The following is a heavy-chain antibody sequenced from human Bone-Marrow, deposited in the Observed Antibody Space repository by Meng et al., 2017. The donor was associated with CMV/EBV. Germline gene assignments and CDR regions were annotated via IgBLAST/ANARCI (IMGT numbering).Heavy chain of an antibody. J-gene: IGHJ4*02. CDR1: GFTFRSYA. D-gene: IGHD3-3*02. Sequence: GESLKISCAASGFTFRSYAMHWVRQAPGKGLEWVAVISYDGSNKYYADSVKGRFTISRDNSKNTLYLQMNSLRAEDTAVYYCAGDWSRQVSILIDYWGQGTLVTVSS. V-gene: IGHV3-30-3*01. CDR2: ISYDGSNK. CDR3: AGDWSRQVSILIDY.